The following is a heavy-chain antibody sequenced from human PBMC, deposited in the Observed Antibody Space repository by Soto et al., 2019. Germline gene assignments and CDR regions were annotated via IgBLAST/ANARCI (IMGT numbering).Heavy chain of an antibody. CDR1: GASISTYY. J-gene: IGHJ6*02. CDR3: ARGGSEGGLDV. V-gene: IGHV4-59*01. Sequence: QMQLQESGPGVVKPSETLSLTCTVSGASISTYYWTWIRQAPGKGLEWIGYLYYSGNTNYNPSLNSRVNMSVDTSKNHFYLTLTSSTAANTAVYFCARGGSEGGLDVWGQGTTVAVSS. D-gene: IGHD3-10*01. CDR2: LYYSGNT.